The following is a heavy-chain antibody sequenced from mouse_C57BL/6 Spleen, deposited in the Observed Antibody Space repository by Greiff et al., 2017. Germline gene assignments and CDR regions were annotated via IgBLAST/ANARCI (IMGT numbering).Heavy chain of an antibody. J-gene: IGHJ4*01. CDR1: GYAFSSYW. D-gene: IGHD3-3*01. CDR2: IYPGDGDT. CDR3: ARLRDANYYAVDY. V-gene: IGHV1-80*01. Sequence: QVQLQQSGAELVKPGASVKISCKASGYAFSSYWMNWVKQRPGKGLEWIGQIYPGDGDTNYNGKFKGKATLTADKSSSTAYMQRSSLTSEDSAVYFCARLRDANYYAVDYWGQGTSVTVSS.